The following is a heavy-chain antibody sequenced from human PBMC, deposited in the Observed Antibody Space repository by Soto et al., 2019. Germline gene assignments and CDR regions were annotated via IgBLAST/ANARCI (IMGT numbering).Heavy chain of an antibody. CDR1: SGSISSSNW. V-gene: IGHV4-4*02. CDR2: IYHSGST. Sequence: QVQLQESGPGLVKPSGTLSLTCAVSSGSISSSNWWSWVRQPPGKGLEWIGEIYHSGSTNYNPSLNSRVTISVDKSKNQFSLKLSSVTAADTAVYYCARVAPYYDILTGYYRFDPWGQGTLVTVSS. D-gene: IGHD3-9*01. J-gene: IGHJ5*02. CDR3: ARVAPYYDILTGYYRFDP.